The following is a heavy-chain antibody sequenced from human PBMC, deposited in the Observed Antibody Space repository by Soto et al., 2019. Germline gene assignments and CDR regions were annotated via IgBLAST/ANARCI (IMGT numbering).Heavy chain of an antibody. J-gene: IGHJ4*02. CDR3: ASRIVVTVIRYDFDY. V-gene: IGHV1-69*13. CDR2: IIPIFGTA. CDR1: GGTFSSYA. Sequence: SVKVSCKASGGTFSSYAISWVRQAPGQGLEWMGGIIPIFGTANYAQKFQGRVTITADESTSTAYMELSSLRSEDTAVYYCASRIVVTVIRYDFDYWGQGTLVTVSS. D-gene: IGHD2-21*02.